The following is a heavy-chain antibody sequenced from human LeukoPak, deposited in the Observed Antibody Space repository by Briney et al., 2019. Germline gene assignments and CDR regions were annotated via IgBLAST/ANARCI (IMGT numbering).Heavy chain of an antibody. D-gene: IGHD1-1*01. CDR3: ARRHWNAEYYLEN. J-gene: IGHJ4*02. CDR1: GFPFSSYA. Sequence: GVSLRLSCVASGFPFSSYAMTWVRQAPRKGLEWASGITASAGATYYADSVKGRFIISRDNYKNTLYLQMDSLRAEDTAVYYCARRHWNAEYYLENWGQGTLVTVSS. CDR2: ITASAGAT. V-gene: IGHV3-23*01.